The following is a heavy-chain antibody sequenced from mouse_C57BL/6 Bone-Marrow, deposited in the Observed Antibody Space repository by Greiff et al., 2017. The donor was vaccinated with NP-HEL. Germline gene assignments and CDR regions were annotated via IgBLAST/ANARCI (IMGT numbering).Heavy chain of an antibody. J-gene: IGHJ1*03. Sequence: EVKLMESGGGLVKPGGSLKLSCAASGFTFSSYAMSWVRQTPEKRLEWVATISDGGSYTYYPDNVKGRFTISRDNAKNNLYLQMSHLKSEDTAMYYCARPQNLLLRYFDVWGTGTTVTVSS. CDR1: GFTFSSYA. CDR2: ISDGGSYT. V-gene: IGHV5-4*03. D-gene: IGHD1-1*01. CDR3: ARPQNLLLRYFDV.